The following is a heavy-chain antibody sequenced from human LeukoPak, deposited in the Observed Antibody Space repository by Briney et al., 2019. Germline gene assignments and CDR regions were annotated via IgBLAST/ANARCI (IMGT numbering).Heavy chain of an antibody. CDR3: AKGVSTRPLYYFDY. CDR1: GFTFSSYA. Sequence: PGGSLRLSCAASGFTFSSYAMNWVRQAPVKGLEWVSVISASGASTYNADSVKGRFTISRDNSKNTLYLQMNSLRVEDTALYFCAKGVSTRPLYYFDYWGQGTLVTVSS. CDR2: ISASGAST. V-gene: IGHV3-23*01. D-gene: IGHD6-6*01. J-gene: IGHJ4*02.